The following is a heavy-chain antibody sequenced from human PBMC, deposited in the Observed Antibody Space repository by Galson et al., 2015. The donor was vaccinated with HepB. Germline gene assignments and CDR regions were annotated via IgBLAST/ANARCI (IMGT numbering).Heavy chain of an antibody. J-gene: IGHJ2*01. CDR1: GFTFSAYD. Sequence: SLRLSCAASGFTFSAYDMHWVRQATGKGLEWVSVIGIAGDSYYSGSVKGRFTISRDNAQNSLYLQMNSLRDEDTAVYYCARVYFGSGSSSAYWYFDLWGRGALVTVSS. V-gene: IGHV3-13*01. CDR3: ARVYFGSGSSSAYWYFDL. CDR2: IGIAGDS. D-gene: IGHD3-10*01.